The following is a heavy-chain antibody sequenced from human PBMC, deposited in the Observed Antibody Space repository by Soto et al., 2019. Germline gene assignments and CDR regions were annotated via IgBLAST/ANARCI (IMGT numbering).Heavy chain of an antibody. J-gene: IGHJ4*02. CDR2: IKPSGGST. Sequence: XSVKVSCKASGYTFTSYYMHWVRQAPGQGLEWMGVIKPSGGSTSHAQKFQGRVTMTWDTSTSTAYMELSSLRSEDTAVYYCARGGPQDADCWGQGSLVTVSS. V-gene: IGHV1-46*01. CDR3: ARGGPQDADC. CDR1: GYTFTSYY.